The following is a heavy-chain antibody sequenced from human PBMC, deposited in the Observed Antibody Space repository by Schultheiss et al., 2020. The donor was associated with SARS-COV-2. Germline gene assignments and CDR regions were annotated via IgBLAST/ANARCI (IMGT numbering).Heavy chain of an antibody. CDR3: ARGVEEMAIPDY. Sequence: GESLKISCAASGFTFSSYAMSWVRQAPGKGLEWVSAISGSGGSTYYADSVKGRFTISRDNSKNTLYLQMNSLRAEDTAVYYCARGVEEMAIPDYWGQGTLVTVSS. CDR2: ISGSGGST. D-gene: IGHD5-24*01. CDR1: GFTFSSYA. V-gene: IGHV3-23*01. J-gene: IGHJ4*02.